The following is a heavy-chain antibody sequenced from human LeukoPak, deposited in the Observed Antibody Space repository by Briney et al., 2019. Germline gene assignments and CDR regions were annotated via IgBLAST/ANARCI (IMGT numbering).Heavy chain of an antibody. CDR1: GFTFSSYA. Sequence: PGGSLRLSCAASGFTFSSYAMHWARQAPGKGLEWVAVISYDGSNKYYADSVKGRFTISRDNSKNTLYLQMNSLRAEDTAVYYCARRLDYWGQGTLVTVSS. J-gene: IGHJ4*02. CDR2: ISYDGSNK. CDR3: ARRLDY. V-gene: IGHV3-30*01.